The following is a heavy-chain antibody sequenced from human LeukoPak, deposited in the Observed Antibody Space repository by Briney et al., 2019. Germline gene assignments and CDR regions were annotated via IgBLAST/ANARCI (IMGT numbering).Heavy chain of an antibody. Sequence: GGSLRLSCAASGFTFNSYTMHWVRQAPGKGLEWVAVISYDGGNKYYADSVKGRFIISRDNSKNTLYLQMNSLRAEDTAVYYCARAGPTVTIFFDYWGQGTLVTVSS. CDR3: ARAGPTVTIFFDY. D-gene: IGHD4-17*01. J-gene: IGHJ4*02. CDR1: GFTFNSYT. CDR2: ISYDGGNK. V-gene: IGHV3-30*04.